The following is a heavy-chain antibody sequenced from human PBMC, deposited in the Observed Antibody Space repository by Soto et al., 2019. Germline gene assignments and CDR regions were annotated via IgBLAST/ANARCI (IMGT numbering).Heavy chain of an antibody. CDR2: VYWDDDK. CDR3: FHRGPVDETGMGFDF. J-gene: IGHJ4*02. D-gene: IGHD3-9*01. CDR1: GFSLNSRGVG. Sequence: QITLRESGPALVKPTQTLTLTCTFSGFSLNSRGVGVGWVRQPPGKALEWLAIVYWDDDKRYRPSLRNRRSIRKETPKNQVVLTLTNTDPVDTATYYCFHRGPVDETGMGFDFWGQGSLVTVSS. V-gene: IGHV2-5*02.